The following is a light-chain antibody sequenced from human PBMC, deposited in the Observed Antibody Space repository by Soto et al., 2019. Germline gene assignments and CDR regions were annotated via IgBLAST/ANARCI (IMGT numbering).Light chain of an antibody. CDR2: EVS. J-gene: IGLJ1*01. CDR3: SSYTTTTTLGV. CDR1: SSDVGGYNY. V-gene: IGLV2-14*01. Sequence: QSVLTQPPSASGSPGQSITISCTGTSSDVGGYNYVSWYQQHPGKAPKLIIYEVSNRPSAVSSRFSGSKSGNTASLTISGLQAEDEADYYCSSYTTTTTLGVFGSGTKVTVL.